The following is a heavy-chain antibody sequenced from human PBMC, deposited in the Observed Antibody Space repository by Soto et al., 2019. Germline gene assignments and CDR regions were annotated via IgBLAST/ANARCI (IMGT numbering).Heavy chain of an antibody. V-gene: IGHV4-39*01. D-gene: IGHD1-20*01. CDR3: ATSQKGYNWNYFDH. CDR2: FFYTGFT. CDR1: GGSISGSYYY. Sequence: SETLSLTCVVYGGSISGSYYYWGWLRQSPGKGPEWIGSFFYTGFTYNNPSLESRVSVSVDTSKNRFSLKVSGVSAGDTAVYYCATSQKGYNWNYFDHWGQGALVTVSS. J-gene: IGHJ4*02.